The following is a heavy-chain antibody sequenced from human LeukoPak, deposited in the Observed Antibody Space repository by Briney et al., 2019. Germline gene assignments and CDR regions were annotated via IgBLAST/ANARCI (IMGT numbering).Heavy chain of an antibody. J-gene: IGHJ5*02. CDR1: GGSISSYY. Sequence: SETLSLTCTVSGGSISSYYWSWIRQPPGKGLEWIGYIYYTGSTNYNPSLKSRVTISVDTSKNQFSLKLSSVTAADTAIYYYARGGYYGSGNDFRFDPWGQGTLVTVSS. D-gene: IGHD3-10*01. V-gene: IGHV4-59*01. CDR3: ARGGYYGSGNDFRFDP. CDR2: IYYTGST.